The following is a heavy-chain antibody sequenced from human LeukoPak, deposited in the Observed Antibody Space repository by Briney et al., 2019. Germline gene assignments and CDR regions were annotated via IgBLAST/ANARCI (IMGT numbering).Heavy chain of an antibody. J-gene: IGHJ4*02. CDR2: IYYSGST. D-gene: IGHD5-24*01. V-gene: IGHV4-34*01. CDR1: GGSFSGYY. Sequence: PSETLSLTCAVYGGSFSGYYWSWIRQPPGKGLEWIGSIYYSGSTYYNPSLKSRVTISVDTSKNQFSLKLSSVTAADTAVYYCARHGYWAFDYWGQGTLVTVSS. CDR3: ARHGYWAFDY.